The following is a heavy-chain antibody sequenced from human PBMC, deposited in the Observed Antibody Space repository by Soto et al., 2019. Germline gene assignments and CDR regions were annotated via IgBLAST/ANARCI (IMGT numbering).Heavy chain of an antibody. CDR1: GYTFTSYA. J-gene: IGHJ4*02. V-gene: IGHV1-3*01. Sequence: ASVKVSCKASGYTFTSYAMHWVRQAPGQRLERMGWINAGNGNTKYSQKFQGRVTITRDTSASTAYMELSSLRSEDTAVYYCARSYTEYYFDYWGQGTLVTVSS. D-gene: IGHD4-4*01. CDR3: ARSYTEYYFDY. CDR2: INAGNGNT.